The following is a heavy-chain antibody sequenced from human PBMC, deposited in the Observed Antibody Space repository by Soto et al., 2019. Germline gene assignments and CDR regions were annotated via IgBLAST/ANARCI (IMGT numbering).Heavy chain of an antibody. Sequence: PSETLSLTCDVSGFSISSGYYWGWIRQPPGKGLEWIGSMYYSGTTHYNPSLKSRVTISVDTSTNQVSLRLTSVTAADTAVYYCVRDFRSGDYRFDYWGQGTPVTVSS. CDR3: VRDFRSGDYRFDY. J-gene: IGHJ4*02. CDR1: GFSISSGYY. D-gene: IGHD3-3*01. CDR2: MYYSGTT. V-gene: IGHV4-38-2*02.